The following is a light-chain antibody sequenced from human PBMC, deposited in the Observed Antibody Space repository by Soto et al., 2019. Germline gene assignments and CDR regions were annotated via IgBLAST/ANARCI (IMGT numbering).Light chain of an antibody. CDR2: DTS. V-gene: IGKV3-15*01. Sequence: SVSPRESAPLSCRSSQNIRNNLAWYQQKPGQAPRLLFSDTSTRATTVPARFNGSGSGTEFSLAISNLQSEDFAVYYCHQYNNWPLTFGGGTKVDIK. J-gene: IGKJ4*01. CDR1: QNIRNN. CDR3: HQYNNWPLT.